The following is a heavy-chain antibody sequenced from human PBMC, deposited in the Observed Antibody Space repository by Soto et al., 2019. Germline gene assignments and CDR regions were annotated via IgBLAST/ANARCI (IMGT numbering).Heavy chain of an antibody. D-gene: IGHD1-7*01. CDR2: IYYSGST. Sequence: KPSETLSLTCTVSGGSVSSGSYYWRWIRQPPGKGLEWIGYIYYSGSTNYNPSLKSRVTISVDTSKNQFSLKLSSVTAADTAVYYCARDSYNWNYGDGGDGMDVWGQGTTVTVS. J-gene: IGHJ6*02. CDR3: ARDSYNWNYGDGGDGMDV. V-gene: IGHV4-61*01. CDR1: GGSVSSGSYY.